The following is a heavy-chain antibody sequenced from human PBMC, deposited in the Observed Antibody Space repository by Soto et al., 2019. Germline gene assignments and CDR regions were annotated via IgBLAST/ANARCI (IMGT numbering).Heavy chain of an antibody. J-gene: IGHJ3*02. D-gene: IGHD3-9*01. CDR3: ARGGTSYYDILTVYYGEDAFDI. Sequence: QVQLVQSGAEVKKPGSSVKVSCRASGGTFSTYTISWVRQAPGQGLEWMGRIIPILGIANYAQKFQGRVTITADKSTSTAYMELSSLRSEDTAVYYCARGGTSYYDILTVYYGEDAFDIWGQGTMVTVSS. V-gene: IGHV1-69*02. CDR2: IIPILGIA. CDR1: GGTFSTYT.